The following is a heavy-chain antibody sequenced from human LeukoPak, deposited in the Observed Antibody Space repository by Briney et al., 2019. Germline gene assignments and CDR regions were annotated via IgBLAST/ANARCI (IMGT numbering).Heavy chain of an antibody. CDR1: GFTFSSYW. J-gene: IGHJ4*02. CDR3: ARDFLWGSGSR. V-gene: IGHV3-74*01. D-gene: IGHD3-10*01. Sequence: GGSLRLSCAASGFTFSSYWMHWVRQAPGKGLVWVSRISTDGSSTSYADFVKGRFTISRDNAKNTLFPQMNSLRAEDTAVYYCARDFLWGSGSRWGQGTLVTVSS. CDR2: ISTDGSST.